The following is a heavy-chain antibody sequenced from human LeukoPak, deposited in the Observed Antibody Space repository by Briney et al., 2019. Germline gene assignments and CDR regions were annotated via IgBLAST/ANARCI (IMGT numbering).Heavy chain of an antibody. CDR1: GFTFSSYS. Sequence: GGSLRLSCAASGFTFSSYSMIWVRQAPGKGLEWVSFISSSSHFIYYADPVKGRFTISRDNAKNSLFLQMNSLGAEDTAVYYCARDPGYTSTWHYWGQGTLVTVSS. V-gene: IGHV3-21*01. J-gene: IGHJ4*02. CDR3: ARDPGYTSTWHY. CDR2: ISSSSHFI. D-gene: IGHD6-13*01.